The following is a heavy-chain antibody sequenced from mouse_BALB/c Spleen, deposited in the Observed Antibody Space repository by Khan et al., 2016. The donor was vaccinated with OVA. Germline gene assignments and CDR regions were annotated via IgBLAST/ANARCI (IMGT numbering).Heavy chain of an antibody. J-gene: IGHJ3*01. D-gene: IGHD1-1*01. Sequence: VQLQQPGPELVKPGASVKISCQASGYSFTNYIIHWVKQNPGQGLEWIGYINPYNDGAKYNEKFKGKATLTSDKSSSTAYMELSGLTSEDSAVYYCAMDYVRSFWFAYWGQGTLVTVSA. CDR2: INPYNDGA. CDR3: AMDYVRSFWFAY. CDR1: GYSFTNYI. V-gene: IGHV1S136*01.